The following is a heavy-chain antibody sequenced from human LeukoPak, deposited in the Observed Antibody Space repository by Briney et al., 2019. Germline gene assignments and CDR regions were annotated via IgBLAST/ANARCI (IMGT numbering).Heavy chain of an antibody. Sequence: PGGSLRLSCAASGFTFSSFWMHWVRHAPGQGPVWVSGIKTDGSDTRYADSVQGRFTISRDNSKSTLCLQMNSLRAEDTAVYYCAKQLGYCSDGSCYFPYWGQGTLVTVSS. CDR2: IKTDGSDT. J-gene: IGHJ4*02. V-gene: IGHV3-74*01. CDR3: AKQLGYCSDGSCYFPY. CDR1: GFTFSSFW. D-gene: IGHD2-15*01.